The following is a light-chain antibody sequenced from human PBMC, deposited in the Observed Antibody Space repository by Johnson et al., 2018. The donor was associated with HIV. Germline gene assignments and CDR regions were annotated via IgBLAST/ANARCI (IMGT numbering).Light chain of an antibody. J-gene: IGLJ1*01. V-gene: IGLV1-51*01. CDR1: SPNIGNNY. Sequence: QSVLTQPPSVSAAPGQRVTISCSGSSPNIGNNYVSWYQQLPVTAPKLLIYDNNKRPSGIPDRFSGSKSGASATLGITGLQTGDEADYYCGTWDSSLSAGVFGTGTTVTVL. CDR3: GTWDSSLSAGV. CDR2: DNN.